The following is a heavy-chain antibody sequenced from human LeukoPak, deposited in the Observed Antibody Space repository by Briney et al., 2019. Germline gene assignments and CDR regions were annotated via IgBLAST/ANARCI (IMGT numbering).Heavy chain of an antibody. J-gene: IGHJ4*02. CDR1: GFTFSSYA. Sequence: GGSLRLSCAASGFTFSSYAMSWVRQAPGKGLERVSAISGSGGSTYYADSVKGRFTISRDNSKNTLYLQMNSLRAEDTAVYYCAKDDFVVRITGKTSPFDYWGQGTLVTVSS. CDR3: AKDDFVVRITGKTSPFDY. D-gene: IGHD1/OR15-1a*01. CDR2: ISGSGGST. V-gene: IGHV3-23*01.